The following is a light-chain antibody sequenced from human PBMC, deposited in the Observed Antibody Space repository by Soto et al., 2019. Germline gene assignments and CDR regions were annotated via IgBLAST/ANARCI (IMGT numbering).Light chain of an antibody. CDR1: QSVSSSY. J-gene: IGKJ1*01. CDR2: GAS. Sequence: EIVLTQSPGTLSLSPGERATLSCRASQSVSSSYLAWYQQKPGQAPRLLIYGASSRATGIPDRFSGSGSGTDFTLTISRLEPEDFAVYYCQQYGSSWWTFGQGTMVDVK. CDR3: QQYGSSWWT. V-gene: IGKV3-20*01.